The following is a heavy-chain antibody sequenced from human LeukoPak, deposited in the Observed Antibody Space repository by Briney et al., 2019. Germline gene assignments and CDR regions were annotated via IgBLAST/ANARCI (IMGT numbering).Heavy chain of an antibody. J-gene: IGHJ4*02. V-gene: IGHV3-23*01. CDR3: AKVARVRITYYYDSSGSYYFDY. CDR1: GFTFSSYA. CDR2: ISGSGGST. Sequence: GGSLRLSCAASGFTFSSYAMSWVRQAPGKGLEWVSAISGSGGSTYYADSVKGRFTISRDNSKNTLYLQMNSLRAEDTAVYYCAKVARVRITYYYDSSGSYYFDYWGQGTLVTVSS. D-gene: IGHD3-22*01.